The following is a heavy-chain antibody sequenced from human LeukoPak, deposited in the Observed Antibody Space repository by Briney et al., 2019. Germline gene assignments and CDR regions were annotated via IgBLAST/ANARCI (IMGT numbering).Heavy chain of an antibody. CDR3: ARCDSSGYSYDYYYYMDV. CDR2: IYYSGST. V-gene: IGHV4-39*01. J-gene: IGHJ6*03. Sequence: KSSETLSLTCTVSGGSISSSSYYWGWIRQPPGKGLEWIGSIYYSGSTYYNPSLKSRVTISVDTSKNQFSLKLSSVTAADTAVYYCARCDSSGYSYDYYYYMDVWGKGTTVTVSS. CDR1: GGSISSSSYY. D-gene: IGHD3-22*01.